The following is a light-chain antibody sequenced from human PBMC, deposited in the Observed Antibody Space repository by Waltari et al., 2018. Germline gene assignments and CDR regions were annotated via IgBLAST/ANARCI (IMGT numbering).Light chain of an antibody. CDR3: LQHNTYPCT. Sequence: DIQMTQSPSAMSASVGDRVTITCRASEDIDKYLAWCQQKPGTVPKRLIYGASTLQSGVPSRFTGSRSGTEFNLTISSLQPEDFATYYCLQHNTYPCTFGQGTKVELK. CDR2: GAS. V-gene: IGKV1-17*03. CDR1: EDIDKY. J-gene: IGKJ1*01.